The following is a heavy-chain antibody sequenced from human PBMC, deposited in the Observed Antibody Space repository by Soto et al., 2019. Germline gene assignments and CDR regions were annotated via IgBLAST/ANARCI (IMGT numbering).Heavy chain of an antibody. CDR2: MNPNNGNT. CDR1: GYTFTSSD. V-gene: IGHV1-8*01. J-gene: IGHJ4*02. CDR3: ATSGSGWYLY. D-gene: IGHD6-19*01. Sequence: QVQLVQSGAEVKKPGASVKVSCKASGYTFTSSDINWVRQATGQGLEWMGWMNPNNGNTGYAQEFQGRVTMTRDTSITTAYMELSSLTSDDTAIHYCATSGSGWYLYWGQGTLVTVSS.